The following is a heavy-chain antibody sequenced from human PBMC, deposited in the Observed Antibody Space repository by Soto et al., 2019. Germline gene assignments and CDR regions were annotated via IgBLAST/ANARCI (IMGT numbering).Heavy chain of an antibody. CDR2: INTYNGDT. J-gene: IGHJ4*02. V-gene: IGHV1-18*01. CDR1: GYTFTTFG. D-gene: IGHD2-21*01. Sequence: QIPLVQSGAEVKKPGASVKVSCKPSGYTFTTFGISWVRQAPGQGLEWMGWINTYNGDTNYAQTLQGRVTMTTDTSTSTGYMELRSLKSDDSAVYYCAREYCDSSRCYGVDYWGQGTLVTVSS. CDR3: AREYCDSSRCYGVDY.